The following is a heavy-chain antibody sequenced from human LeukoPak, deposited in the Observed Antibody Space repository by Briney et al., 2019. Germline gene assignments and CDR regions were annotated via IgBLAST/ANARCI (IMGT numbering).Heavy chain of an antibody. V-gene: IGHV3-66*01. CDR3: ARCLLVQGYYYGMDV. Sequence: PGGSLRLSCAASGFTFSDHYMDWVRQAPGKGLEWVSVIYSGGSTYYADSVKGRFTISRDNSKNTLYLQMNSLRAEDTAVYYCARCLLVQGYYYGMDVWGQGTTVTVSS. J-gene: IGHJ6*02. D-gene: IGHD3-3*01. CDR1: GFTFSDHY. CDR2: IYSGGST.